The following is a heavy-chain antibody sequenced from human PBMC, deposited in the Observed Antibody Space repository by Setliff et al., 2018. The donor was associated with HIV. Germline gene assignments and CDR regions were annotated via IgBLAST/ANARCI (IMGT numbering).Heavy chain of an antibody. CDR3: AKMTPSYYFYMDA. D-gene: IGHD2-15*01. J-gene: IGHJ6*03. CDR1: GFTFSSYE. CDR2: ISSSGSTI. Sequence: PGGSLRLSCAASGFTFSSYEMNWVRQAPGKGLEWVSYISSSGSTIYYADSVKGRFTISRDNAKNSLYLQMHSLRAEDTAIYYCAKMTPSYYFYMDAWGNGTTVTVSS. V-gene: IGHV3-48*03.